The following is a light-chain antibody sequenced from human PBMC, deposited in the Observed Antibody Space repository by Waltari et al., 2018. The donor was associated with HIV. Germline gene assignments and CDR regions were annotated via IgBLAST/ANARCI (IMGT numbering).Light chain of an antibody. CDR1: TDISRS. J-gene: IGKJ4*01. V-gene: IGKV1-12*01. CDR2: AAS. Sequence: DIQLTQSPSYLSPSVGDTVTATCRARTDISRSLAWYQQKPGKAPELLIFAASTLQSGVSSRFSGSGSGTSFTLTINTLRTEDFATYYCQQADSLPLTFGGGTKVEI. CDR3: QQADSLPLT.